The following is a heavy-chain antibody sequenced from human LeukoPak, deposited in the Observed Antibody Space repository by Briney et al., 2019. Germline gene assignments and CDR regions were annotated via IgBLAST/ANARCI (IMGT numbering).Heavy chain of an antibody. Sequence: GESLKISCKGSAYSFTTYWIGWVRQMPGKGLEWMGIIYPGDSDTRYSPSFQGQVTISADKSISTAYLQWSSLKASDTATYYCAREARGSGWYLYFQHWGQGTLVTVSS. J-gene: IGHJ1*01. CDR3: AREARGSGWYLYFQH. D-gene: IGHD6-19*01. CDR2: IYPGDSDT. CDR1: AYSFTTYW. V-gene: IGHV5-51*01.